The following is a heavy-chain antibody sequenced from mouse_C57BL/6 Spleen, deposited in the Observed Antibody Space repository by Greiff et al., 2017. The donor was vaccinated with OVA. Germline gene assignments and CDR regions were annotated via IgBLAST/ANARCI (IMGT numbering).Heavy chain of an antibody. D-gene: IGHD2-2*01. V-gene: IGHV5-16*01. CDR2: INYDGSST. J-gene: IGHJ1*03. CDR1: GFTFSDYY. CDR3: ARDGYTRYFDV. Sequence: EVQLVESEGGLVQPGSSMKLSCTASGFTFSDYYMAWVRQVPEKGLEWVANINYDGSSTYYLDSLKSRFIISRDNAKNILYLQMCSLKSEDTATYYCARDGYTRYFDVWGTGTTVTVSS.